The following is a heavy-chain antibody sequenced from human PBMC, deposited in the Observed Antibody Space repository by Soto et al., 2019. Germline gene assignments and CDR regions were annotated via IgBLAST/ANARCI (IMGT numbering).Heavy chain of an antibody. CDR2: ISGSGGST. CDR3: AKAPEYYDILTGYYNY. CDR1: GFTFSSYA. J-gene: IGHJ4*02. Sequence: QLGGSLRLSCAASGFTFSSYAMSWVRQAPGKGLEWVSAISGSGGSTYYADSVKGRFTISRDNSKNTLYLQMNSLRAEDTAVYYCAKAPEYYDILTGYYNYWGQGTLVTVSS. V-gene: IGHV3-23*01. D-gene: IGHD3-9*01.